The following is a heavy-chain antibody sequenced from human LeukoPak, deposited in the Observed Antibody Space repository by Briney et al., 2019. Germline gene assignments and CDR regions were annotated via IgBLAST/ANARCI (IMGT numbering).Heavy chain of an antibody. J-gene: IGHJ4*02. V-gene: IGHV3-74*01. Sequence: GESLRLPCVASGFTFDDYWMHWVRQAPGKGLEWLSRINSEGTTAIYADSVRGRFTISRDNAKNTLYLRLNSLRTEDTALYYCARDMDEYDSSGYSDTLDYWGQGTPVTVSS. CDR3: ARDMDEYDSSGYSDTLDY. CDR2: INSEGTTA. CDR1: GFTFDDYW. D-gene: IGHD3-22*01.